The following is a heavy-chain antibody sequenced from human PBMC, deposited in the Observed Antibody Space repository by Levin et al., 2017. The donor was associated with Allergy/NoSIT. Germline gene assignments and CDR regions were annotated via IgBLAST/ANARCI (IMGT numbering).Heavy chain of an antibody. CDR2: INPSGGST. CDR1: GYTFTSYY. V-gene: IGHV1-46*01. CDR3: AMAVAGTWWYFNY. J-gene: IGHJ4*02. D-gene: IGHD6-19*01. Sequence: PGASVKVSCKASGYTFTSYYIHWVRQAPGQGLEWMGIINPSGGSTRYAQKFQGRVTMTSDTSTSTVYFELSSLRSEDTAVYYCAMAVAGTWWYFNYWGQGTLVTVSS.